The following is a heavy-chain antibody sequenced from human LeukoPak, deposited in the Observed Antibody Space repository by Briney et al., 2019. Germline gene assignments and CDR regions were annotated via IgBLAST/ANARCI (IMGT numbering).Heavy chain of an antibody. J-gene: IGHJ4*02. V-gene: IGHV4-59*08. CDR1: GGSISSYY. CDR3: AKEDYWGYYFDS. Sequence: SETLSLTCTVSGGSISSYYWSWIRQPPGKGLEWIGYIYYSGSTNYNPSLKSRVIISVDTSKNQFSLKLSSVTAADTAVYFCAKEDYWGYYFDSWGQGTLVTVSS. CDR2: IYYSGST. D-gene: IGHD7-27*01.